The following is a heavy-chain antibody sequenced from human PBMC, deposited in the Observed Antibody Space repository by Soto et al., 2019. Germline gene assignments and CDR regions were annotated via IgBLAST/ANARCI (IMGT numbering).Heavy chain of an antibody. CDR1: GGSISGSYYY. CDR3: ARVPGSSSWYQYNWFDP. J-gene: IGHJ5*02. Sequence: PSETLSLTCAVSGGSISGSYYYWGWLRQSPGKGPEWIGSVFYTGFTSYNPSLESRVSVSVDTSKNQFSLKLSSVTAADTAVYYCARVPGSSSWYQYNWFDPWGQGTLVTVSS. CDR2: VFYTGFT. D-gene: IGHD6-13*01. V-gene: IGHV4-39*01.